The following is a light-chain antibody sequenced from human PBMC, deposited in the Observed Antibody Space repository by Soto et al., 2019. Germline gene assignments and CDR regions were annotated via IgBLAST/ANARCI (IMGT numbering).Light chain of an antibody. CDR2: DVS. CDR1: SSDVGGYNY. CDR3: CSYTRTYTWV. V-gene: IGLV2-11*01. Sequence: QSALTQPPSASGSPGQSVTISCTGTSSDVGGYNYVSWYLQHPGKAPKLILYDVSKRPSGVPDRFSGAKSANTASLTISGLQAEDEADYYCCSYTRTYTWVFGGGTKVTVL. J-gene: IGLJ3*02.